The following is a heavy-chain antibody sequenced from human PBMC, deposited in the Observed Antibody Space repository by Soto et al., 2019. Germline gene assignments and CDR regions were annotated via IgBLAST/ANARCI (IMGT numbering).Heavy chain of an antibody. D-gene: IGHD1-26*01. V-gene: IGHV4-28*01. CDR1: GYSISSSNW. CDR3: ARREIQGPIDY. Sequence: QVQLQESGPGLVKPSDTLSLTCAVSGYSISSSNWWGWIRQPPGKGLEWIGYIYYSGTTYYNPSHKSRVTMSVATSKNQFSLELTSVTAVDTAVYYCARREIQGPIDYWGQGTLVTVSS. J-gene: IGHJ4*02. CDR2: IYYSGTT.